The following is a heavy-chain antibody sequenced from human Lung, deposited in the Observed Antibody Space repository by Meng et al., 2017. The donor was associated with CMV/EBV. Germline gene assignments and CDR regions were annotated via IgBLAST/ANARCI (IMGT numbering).Heavy chain of an antibody. Sequence: ESXKISXAASGFTFSSYAMHWVRQAPGKGLEYVSAISSNGGSTYYADSVKGRFTISRDNSKNTLYLQMGSLRAEDMAVYYCARDHDYDFWSGYVDYWGQGNXVTVSS. V-gene: IGHV3-64*02. D-gene: IGHD3-3*01. CDR1: GFTFSSYA. J-gene: IGHJ4*02. CDR3: ARDHDYDFWSGYVDY. CDR2: ISSNGGST.